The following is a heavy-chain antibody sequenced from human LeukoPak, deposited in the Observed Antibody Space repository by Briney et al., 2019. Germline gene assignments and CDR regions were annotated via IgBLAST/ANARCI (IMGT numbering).Heavy chain of an antibody. CDR3: ARDRDVWGSYRFDY. D-gene: IGHD3-16*02. V-gene: IGHV1-2*02. CDR1: GYTFTGYY. CDR2: INPNSGGT. J-gene: IGHJ4*02. Sequence: ASVKVSCKASGYTFTGYYMHWVRQAPGQGLEWMGWINPNSGGTNYAQKFQGRVTMTRDTSISTAYMELSRLRSDDTAVYYCARDRDVWGSYRFDYWGQGTLVTVSS.